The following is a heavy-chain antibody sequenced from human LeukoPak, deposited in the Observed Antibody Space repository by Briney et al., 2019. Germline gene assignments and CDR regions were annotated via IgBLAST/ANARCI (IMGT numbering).Heavy chain of an antibody. CDR2: INHSGST. V-gene: IGHV4-34*01. J-gene: IGHJ4*02. CDR1: GGSFSGYY. CDR3: ARVYCTNGVCSEDDY. D-gene: IGHD2-8*01. Sequence: SETLSLTCAVYGGSFSGYYWSWIRQPPGKGLEWIGEINHSGSTNYNPSLKSRVTISVDTSKNQFSLKLSSVTAADTAVYYCARVYCTNGVCSEDDYWGQGALVTVSS.